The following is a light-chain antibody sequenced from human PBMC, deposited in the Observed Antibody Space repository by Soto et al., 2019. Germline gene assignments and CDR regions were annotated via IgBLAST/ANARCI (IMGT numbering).Light chain of an antibody. V-gene: IGKV3-15*01. CDR1: QSVSNN. CDR2: GAS. J-gene: IGKJ1*01. CDR3: QQYHNWPPM. Sequence: EIVMTQSPATLSVSPGERATLSCRASQSVSNNLAWYQQKSGQAPRLLIYGASTRATGIPARFSGSGSGTEFTLTISSLQSEDFAVYYCQQYHNWPPMFGQGTKVEIK.